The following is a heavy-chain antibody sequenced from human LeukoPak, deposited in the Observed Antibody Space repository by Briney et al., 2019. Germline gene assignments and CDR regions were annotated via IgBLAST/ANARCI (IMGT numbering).Heavy chain of an antibody. CDR2: INPSGGST. V-gene: IGHV1-46*01. CDR1: GYTFTSYY. J-gene: IGHJ4*02. CDR3: ARDGGTYYYDSSGYYPGY. Sequence: EASVKVSCKASGYTFTSYYMHWVRQAPGQGLEWMGIINPSGGSTSYAQKFQGRVTMTRHMSTSTVYMELSSLRSEDTAVYYCARDGGTYYYDSSGYYPGYWGQGTLVTVSS. D-gene: IGHD3-22*01.